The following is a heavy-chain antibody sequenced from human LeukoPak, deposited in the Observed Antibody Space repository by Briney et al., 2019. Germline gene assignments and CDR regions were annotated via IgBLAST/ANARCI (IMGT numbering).Heavy chain of an antibody. V-gene: IGHV4-38-2*02. J-gene: IGHJ4*01. D-gene: IGHD5-24*01. CDR3: ARDRGGLHGNASGDFDF. CDR2: IFYSGRA. Sequence: SETLSLTCAVSSYSISSGYYWDWIRQPPGKGLEWIGTIFYSGRAYYNPSLKSRVTMSVDTSKNHFSLKLTSVTAADTAVYFCARDRGGLHGNASGDFDFWGHGTLVTVCS. CDR1: SYSISSGYY.